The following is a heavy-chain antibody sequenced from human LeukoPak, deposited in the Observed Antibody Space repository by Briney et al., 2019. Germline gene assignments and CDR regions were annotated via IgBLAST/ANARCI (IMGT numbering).Heavy chain of an antibody. CDR3: ARGSRRCSSTSRYRNNWFDP. Sequence: SETLSLTCTVSGGSISSYYWSWIRQPAGKGLEWIGRIYTSGSTNYNPSLKSRVTMSVDTSKNQFSLKLSSVTAADTAVYYCARGSRRCSSTSRYRNNWFDPWGQGTLVTVSS. V-gene: IGHV4-4*07. CDR1: GGSISSYY. CDR2: IYTSGST. D-gene: IGHD2-2*01. J-gene: IGHJ5*02.